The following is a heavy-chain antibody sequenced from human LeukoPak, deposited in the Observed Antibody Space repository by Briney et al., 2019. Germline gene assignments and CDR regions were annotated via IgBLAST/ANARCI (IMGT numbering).Heavy chain of an antibody. V-gene: IGHV4-34*01. D-gene: IGHD6-13*01. Sequence: PSETLSLTCAVYGGSFSGYYWSWIRQPPGKGLGWIGEINHSGSTNYNPSLKSRVTISVDTSKNQLSLKLSSVTAADTAVYYCARPTPPAIAAAGILHWGQGTLVTVSS. CDR1: GGSFSGYY. J-gene: IGHJ1*01. CDR2: INHSGST. CDR3: ARPTPPAIAAAGILH.